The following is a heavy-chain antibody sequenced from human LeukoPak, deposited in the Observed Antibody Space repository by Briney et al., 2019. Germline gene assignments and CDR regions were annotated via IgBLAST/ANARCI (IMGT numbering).Heavy chain of an antibody. J-gene: IGHJ4*02. Sequence: SETLSLTCTVSGGSISPHYWTWLRQTPGKGLEWIGYVYYNGLTSYNASLRSRLILSVDTARNQVSLKLTSVTAADTAVYYCTREVSTVTFDYWGQGTLVTVSS. D-gene: IGHD4-17*01. CDR3: TREVSTVTFDY. V-gene: IGHV4-59*11. CDR2: VYYNGLT. CDR1: GGSISPHY.